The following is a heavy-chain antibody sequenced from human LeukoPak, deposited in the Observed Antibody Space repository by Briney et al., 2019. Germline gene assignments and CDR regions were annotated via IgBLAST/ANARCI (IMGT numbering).Heavy chain of an antibody. Sequence: SSETLSLTCTVSGGSISSGDYYWSWIRQPPGKGLEWIGYIYYSGSTYYNPFLKSRVTISVDTSKNQFSLKLSSVTAADTAVYYCAREGGINAVDYWGQGTLVTVSS. J-gene: IGHJ4*02. V-gene: IGHV4-30-4*01. D-gene: IGHD2-8*01. CDR1: GGSISSGDYY. CDR3: AREGGINAVDY. CDR2: IYYSGST.